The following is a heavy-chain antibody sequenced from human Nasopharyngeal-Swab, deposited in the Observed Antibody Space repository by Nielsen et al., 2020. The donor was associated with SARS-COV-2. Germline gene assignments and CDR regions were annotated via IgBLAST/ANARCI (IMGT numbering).Heavy chain of an antibody. Sequence: GGSLRLSCAASGFTFSSYCMHWVRQAPGKGLEWVAVISYDGSNKYYADSVKGRFTISRDNYKNTLYLQMNSLRAEDTAVYYCAGGYSYVFDYWGQGTLVTVSS. J-gene: IGHJ4*02. CDR2: ISYDGSNK. CDR3: AGGYSYVFDY. D-gene: IGHD5-18*01. CDR1: GFTFSSYC. V-gene: IGHV3-30*03.